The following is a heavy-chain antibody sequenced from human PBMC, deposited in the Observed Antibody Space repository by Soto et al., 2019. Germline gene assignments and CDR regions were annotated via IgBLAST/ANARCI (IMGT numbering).Heavy chain of an antibody. CDR3: AGYCSGGSCYGAN. CDR2: INHSGST. D-gene: IGHD2-15*01. CDR1: GWSFSGYY. Sequence: QVQLQQWGAGLLKPSETLSLTCAVYGWSFSGYYWSWIRQPPGKGLEWIGEINHSGSTNYNPSLKSRVTISVDTSKNQFSLKLSSVTAADTAVYYCAGYCSGGSCYGANWGQGTLVTVSS. V-gene: IGHV4-34*01. J-gene: IGHJ4*02.